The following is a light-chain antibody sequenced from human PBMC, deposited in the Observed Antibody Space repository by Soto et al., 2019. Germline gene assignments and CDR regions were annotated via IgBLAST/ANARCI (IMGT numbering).Light chain of an antibody. CDR2: GAS. V-gene: IGKV3-20*01. CDR3: QQYGSSPYT. CDR1: QSVSSSY. J-gene: IGKJ2*01. Sequence: EIVLTQSPGTLSLSPGERATLSCRASQSVSSSYLDWYQQKPGQAPRLLIYGASSRPTGIPDRFSGSGSGTDFTLTISRLEPEDFAVYYCQQYGSSPYTFSQGTKLEIK.